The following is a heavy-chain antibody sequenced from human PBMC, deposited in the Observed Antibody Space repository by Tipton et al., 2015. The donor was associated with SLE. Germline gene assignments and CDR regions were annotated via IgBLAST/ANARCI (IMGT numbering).Heavy chain of an antibody. V-gene: IGHV4-34*01. CDR3: ARGKRHYDVLTGYYSKPHYFDF. CDR2: INHTGNT. J-gene: IGHJ4*02. D-gene: IGHD3-9*01. Sequence: TLSLTCAVYGGSLSGYYWSWIRQSPGKGLEWIGEINHTGNTNYNPSLKSRVTMSVDTSRNLFSLNLSSVTAADTAVYYCARGKRHYDVLTGYYSKPHYFDFWGQGTVVAVSP. CDR1: GGSLSGYY.